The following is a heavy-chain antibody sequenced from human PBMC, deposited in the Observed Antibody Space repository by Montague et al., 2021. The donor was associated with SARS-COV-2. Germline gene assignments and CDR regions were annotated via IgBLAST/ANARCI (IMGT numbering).Heavy chain of an antibody. V-gene: IGHV4-59*01. Sequence: SETLSLTCTVSGGSISSYYWSWIRQPPGKGLEWIGYIYYRGSTNYNPSLKSRVTISIDTSKNQFSLKLSSVTAADTAVYYCASQVPDFWSGIDYWGQGTLATVSA. CDR1: GGSISSYY. D-gene: IGHD3-3*01. CDR2: IYYRGST. CDR3: ASQVPDFWSGIDY. J-gene: IGHJ4*02.